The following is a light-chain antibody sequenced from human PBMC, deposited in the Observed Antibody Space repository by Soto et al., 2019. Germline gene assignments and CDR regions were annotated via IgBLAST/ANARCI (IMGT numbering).Light chain of an antibody. Sequence: QSVLTQPPSASGTPGQRVTISCSGSSSNIGSNYVYWYQQLPGTAPKLLIYRNNQRPSGVPDRFSGSKSGTSASLAISGLRSEDEAIYSCAAEDDSLSGSVFGTGTKVTVL. V-gene: IGLV1-47*01. CDR3: AAEDDSLSGSV. CDR1: SSNIGSNY. CDR2: RNN. J-gene: IGLJ1*01.